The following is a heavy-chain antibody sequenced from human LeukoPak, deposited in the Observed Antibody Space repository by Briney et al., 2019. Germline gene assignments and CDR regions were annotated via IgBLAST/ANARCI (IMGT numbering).Heavy chain of an antibody. Sequence: GGSLRPSCEASGFTFSSFAMSWVRQAPGKGLEWVSSISGSGGSTYYADSVKGRFTISRDNSKTTLYLQMNSLRAEDTAIYYCALHWGYWGQGTLVTVSS. CDR3: ALHWGY. V-gene: IGHV3-23*01. J-gene: IGHJ4*02. D-gene: IGHD3-16*01. CDR2: ISGSGGST. CDR1: GFTFSSFA.